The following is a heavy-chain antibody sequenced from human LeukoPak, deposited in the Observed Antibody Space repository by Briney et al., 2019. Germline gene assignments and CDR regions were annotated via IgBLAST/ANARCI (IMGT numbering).Heavy chain of an antibody. J-gene: IGHJ4*02. CDR3: AREHDYGDSGGY. CDR1: GYTFTGYY. V-gene: IGHV1-2*06. D-gene: IGHD4-17*01. CDR2: INPNSGGT. Sequence: GASVKVSFKASGYTFTGYYMHWVRQAPGQGLEWMGRINPNSGGTNYAQKFQGRVTMTRDTSISTAYMELSRLRSDDTAVYYCAREHDYGDSGGYWGQGTLVTVSS.